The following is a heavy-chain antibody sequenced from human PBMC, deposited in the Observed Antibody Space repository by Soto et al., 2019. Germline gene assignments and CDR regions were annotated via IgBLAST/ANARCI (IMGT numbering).Heavy chain of an antibody. Sequence: GGSLRLSCAASGFTFSSYAMHWVRQAPGKGLEWVAVISCDGSNKYYADSVKGRFTISRDNSKNTLYLQMNSLRAEDTAVYYCARHYGDYVPLDYWGQGTLVTVSS. CDR2: ISCDGSNK. D-gene: IGHD4-17*01. J-gene: IGHJ4*02. CDR3: ARHYGDYVPLDY. CDR1: GFTFSSYA. V-gene: IGHV3-30-3*01.